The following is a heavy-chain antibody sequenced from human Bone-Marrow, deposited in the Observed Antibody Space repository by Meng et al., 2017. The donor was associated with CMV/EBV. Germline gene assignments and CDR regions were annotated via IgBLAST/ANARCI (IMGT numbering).Heavy chain of an antibody. Sequence: ASVKVSCKGSGYTFTGYYMHWVRQAPGQGLEWMGWINPNSGGTNYAQKFQGRVTVTRDTSISTAYMELSRLRSDDTAVYYCARDYDFWSGYSGYDYYYGMDVWGQGTTVTVSS. CDR1: GYTFTGYY. D-gene: IGHD3-3*01. CDR3: ARDYDFWSGYSGYDYYYGMDV. CDR2: INPNSGGT. J-gene: IGHJ6*02. V-gene: IGHV1-2*02.